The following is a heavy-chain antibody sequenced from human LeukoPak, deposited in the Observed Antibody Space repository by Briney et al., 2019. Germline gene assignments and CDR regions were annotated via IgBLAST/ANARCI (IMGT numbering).Heavy chain of an antibody. D-gene: IGHD3-16*02. Sequence: PSETLSLTCAVSGGSISSSNWWSWVRQPPGKGLEWIGEIYHSGSTNYNPSLKSRVTISADKSKNQFSLKLSSVTAADTAVYYCARGDYVWGSYRSWSQGTLVTVSS. CDR3: ARGDYVWGSYRS. J-gene: IGHJ4*02. CDR2: IYHSGST. V-gene: IGHV4-4*02. CDR1: GGSISSSNW.